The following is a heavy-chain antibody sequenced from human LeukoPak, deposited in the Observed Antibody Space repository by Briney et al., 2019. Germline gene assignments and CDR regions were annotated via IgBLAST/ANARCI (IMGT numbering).Heavy chain of an antibody. J-gene: IGHJ4*02. CDR1: GFTFGAYW. CDR2: IKDDGSAQ. V-gene: IGHV3-7*01. D-gene: IGHD3-16*02. Sequence: GGSLKLSCAASGFTFGAYWMSWFRQAPGKGPEWVASIKDDGSAQFYVDSLEGRFTISRDNAKNTLYLQMDTMRVEDTAVYYCARHIVGEQNFDYWSQGTLVTVSS. CDR3: ARHIVGEQNFDY.